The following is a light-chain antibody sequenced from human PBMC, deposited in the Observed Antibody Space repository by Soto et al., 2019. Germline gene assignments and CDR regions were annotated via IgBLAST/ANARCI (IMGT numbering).Light chain of an antibody. CDR3: QQYGSSPIT. J-gene: IGKJ5*01. Sequence: EIVLTQSPGTLSLSPGERATLSCRASQSITSSYLAWYQQKPGQAPRLLIYGSSSRTTGIPDRFSGSGSGTDFTLNISILEPEDVAVYYCQQYGSSPITFGQGTRLEIK. CDR2: GSS. CDR1: QSITSSY. V-gene: IGKV3-20*01.